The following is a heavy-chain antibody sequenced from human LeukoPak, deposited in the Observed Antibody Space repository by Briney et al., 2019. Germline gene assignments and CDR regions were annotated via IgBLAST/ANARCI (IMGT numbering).Heavy chain of an antibody. Sequence: PSETLSLTCAVYGGSFSGYYWSWIRQPPGKGLEWIGEINHSGSTNYNPSLKSRLTISVDASKSHFSLKLSSVTAADTAVYYCARGGGYCSGTSCYDDYWGQGTLVTVSS. CDR3: ARGGGYCSGTSCYDDY. D-gene: IGHD2-2*01. CDR1: GGSFSGYY. J-gene: IGHJ4*02. V-gene: IGHV4-34*01. CDR2: INHSGST.